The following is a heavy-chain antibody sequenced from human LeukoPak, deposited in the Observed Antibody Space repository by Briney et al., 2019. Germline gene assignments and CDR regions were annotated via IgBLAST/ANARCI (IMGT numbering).Heavy chain of an antibody. J-gene: IGHJ4*02. CDR1: GFTFSSYG. V-gene: IGHV3-30*18. CDR2: ISYDGSNK. Sequence: GGSLRLSCVASGFTFSSYGMHWVRQAPGKGLEWVAVISYDGSNKYYADSVKGRFTISRDNSKNTLYLQMNSLRAEDTAVYYCANMDTAMAGFDYWGQGTLVTVSS. CDR3: ANMDTAMAGFDY. D-gene: IGHD5-18*01.